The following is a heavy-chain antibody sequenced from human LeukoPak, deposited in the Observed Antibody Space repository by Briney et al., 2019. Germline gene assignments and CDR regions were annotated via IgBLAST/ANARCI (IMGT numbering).Heavy chain of an antibody. J-gene: IGHJ5*02. CDR2: IYYSGST. CDR1: GGSISSYY. Sequence: SETLSLTCTVSGGSISSYYWSWIRQPPGKGLEWIGYIYYSGSTNYNPSLESRVTISVDTSKNQFPLKLSSVTAADTAVYYCARGRGWLLAPFDPWGQGTLVTVSS. D-gene: IGHD5-12*01. CDR3: ARGRGWLLAPFDP. V-gene: IGHV4-59*01.